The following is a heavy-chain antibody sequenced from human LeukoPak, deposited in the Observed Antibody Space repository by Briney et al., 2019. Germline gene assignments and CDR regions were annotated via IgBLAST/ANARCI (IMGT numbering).Heavy chain of an antibody. J-gene: IGHJ6*03. CDR1: GFTFSSYW. CDR2: IKQDGSEK. D-gene: IGHD6-13*01. CDR3: ARRGWIAAAGYYYYHYMDV. V-gene: IGHV3-7*01. Sequence: GGSLRLSCAASGFTFSSYWMSWVRQAPGKGLEWVANIKQDGSEKYYVDSVKGRFTISRDNAKNSLYLQMNSLRAEDTAVNYCARRGWIAAAGYYYYHYMDVWGKGTTVTVSS.